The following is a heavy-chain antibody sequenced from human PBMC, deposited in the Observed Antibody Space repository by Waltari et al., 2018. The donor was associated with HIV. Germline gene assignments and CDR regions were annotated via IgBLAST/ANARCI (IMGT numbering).Heavy chain of an antibody. V-gene: IGHV3-7*01. Sequence: GESGGGLVQPGGSLRLSCGASGFNFNNHWMTWVRQAPGKGPEWVANINQDGSEKYYVDSVKGRFTISRDNAGNSLFLQMSSLRAGDTAVYYCAKGLTTVTRFRFRDHYYYHGMDVWGQGTTVTVSS. D-gene: IGHD4-17*01. CDR3: AKGLTTVTRFRFRDHYYYHGMDV. CDR2: INQDGSEK. J-gene: IGHJ6*02. CDR1: GFNFNNHW.